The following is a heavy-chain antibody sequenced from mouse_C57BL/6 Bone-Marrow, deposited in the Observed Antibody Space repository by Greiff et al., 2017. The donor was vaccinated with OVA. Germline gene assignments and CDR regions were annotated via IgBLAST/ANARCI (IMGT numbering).Heavy chain of an antibody. CDR3: AREKLGRNWYFDV. V-gene: IGHV5-4*01. Sequence: EVMLVESGGGLVKPGGSLKLSCAASGFTFSSYAMSWVRQTPEKRLEWVATISDGGSYTYYPDNVKGRFTISRDNAKNNLYLQMSHLKSEDTAMYYCAREKLGRNWYFDVWGTGTTVTVSS. CDR1: GFTFSSYA. D-gene: IGHD4-1*01. J-gene: IGHJ1*03. CDR2: ISDGGSYT.